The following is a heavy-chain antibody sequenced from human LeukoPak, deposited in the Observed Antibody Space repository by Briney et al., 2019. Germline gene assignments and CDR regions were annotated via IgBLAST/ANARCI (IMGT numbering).Heavy chain of an antibody. J-gene: IGHJ4*02. V-gene: IGHV3-30-3*01. D-gene: IGHD4-11*01. Sequence: GGSLRLSCAASGFTFSSYAIHWVRQAPGKGLEWVAVISYDGSNIFYADSVKGRFTISRDNSKNTLYLQMNSLRAEDTAVYCCARDLGDSDYRFDYWGQGTLVTVSS. CDR1: GFTFSSYA. CDR3: ARDLGDSDYRFDY. CDR2: ISYDGSNI.